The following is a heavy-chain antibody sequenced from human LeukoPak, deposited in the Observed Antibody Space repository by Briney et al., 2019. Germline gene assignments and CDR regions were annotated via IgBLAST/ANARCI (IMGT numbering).Heavy chain of an antibody. J-gene: IGHJ4*02. CDR3: AKVPTYYYDSSGYLEDPYFDY. D-gene: IGHD3-22*01. V-gene: IGHV3-30*18. CDR2: ISYDGSNK. Sequence: GGSLRLSCAASGFTFSSYGMHCVRQAPGKGLEWVAVISYDGSNKYYADSVKGRFTISRDNSKNTLYLQMNSLRAEDTAVYYCAKVPTYYYDSSGYLEDPYFDYWGQGTLVTVSS. CDR1: GFTFSSYG.